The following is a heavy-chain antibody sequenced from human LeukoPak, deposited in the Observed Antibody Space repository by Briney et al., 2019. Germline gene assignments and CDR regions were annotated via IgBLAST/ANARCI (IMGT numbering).Heavy chain of an antibody. V-gene: IGHV3-7*04. D-gene: IGHD1-14*01. CDR2: IKQDGSET. Sequence: GGSLRLSCAASGFTFSSYWMSWVRQAPGKGLEWVANIKQDGSETYSVDSVKGRFTISRDNAKNSLYLQMNSLRAEDTAVYYCARLLPGMGFDYWGQGTLVIVSS. CDR3: ARLLPGMGFDY. J-gene: IGHJ4*02. CDR1: GFTFSSYW.